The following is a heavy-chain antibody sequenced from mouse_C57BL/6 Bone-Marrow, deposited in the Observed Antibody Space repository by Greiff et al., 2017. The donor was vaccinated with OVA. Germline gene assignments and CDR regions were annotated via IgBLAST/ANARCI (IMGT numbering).Heavy chain of an antibody. Sequence: QVQLQQSGAELARPGASVKLSCKASGYTFTSYGISWVKQRTGQGLEWIGEIYPRSGNTYYNEKFKGKATLTADKSSSTAYMELRSLTSEDSAVYYCAIKGDYYGSSYFDYWGQGTTLTVSS. D-gene: IGHD1-1*01. CDR2: IYPRSGNT. J-gene: IGHJ2*01. V-gene: IGHV1-81*01. CDR1: GYTFTSYG. CDR3: AIKGDYYGSSYFDY.